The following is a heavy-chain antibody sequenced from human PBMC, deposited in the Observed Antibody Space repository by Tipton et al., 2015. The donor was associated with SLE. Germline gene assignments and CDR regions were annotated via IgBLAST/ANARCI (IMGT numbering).Heavy chain of an antibody. V-gene: IGHV3-9*01. Sequence: SLRLSCAVSGFTLGDHYMDWVRQAPGKGLEWVSGISWNSGSIGYADSVKGRFTISRDNSKNTLYVQMNSLRAEDTATYYCAKGDCSGGSCYSDLVFDYWGQGALVTVSS. CDR2: ISWNSGSI. CDR1: GFTLGDHY. CDR3: AKGDCSGGSCYSDLVFDY. J-gene: IGHJ4*02. D-gene: IGHD2-15*01.